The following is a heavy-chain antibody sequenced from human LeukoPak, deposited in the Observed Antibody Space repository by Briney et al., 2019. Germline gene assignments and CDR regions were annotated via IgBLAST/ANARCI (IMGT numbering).Heavy chain of an antibody. Sequence: GESLKISCQGSGYSFTSYWISWVRQMPGKGLEWMGRIGPSDSYTNYSPSFQGHVTISADKSISTAYLQWSSLKASDTAMYYCARRRDSSSWYYFDYWGQGTLVTVSS. CDR3: ARRRDSSSWYYFDY. CDR1: GYSFTSYW. V-gene: IGHV5-10-1*01. J-gene: IGHJ4*02. CDR2: IGPSDSYT. D-gene: IGHD6-13*01.